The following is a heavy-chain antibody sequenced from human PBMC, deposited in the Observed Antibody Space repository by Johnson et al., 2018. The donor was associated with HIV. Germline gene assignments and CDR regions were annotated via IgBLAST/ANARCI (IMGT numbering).Heavy chain of an antibody. CDR2: IKRKTDGETT. CDR1: GFTFTNAW. V-gene: IGHV3-15*01. Sequence: VQLVESGGGLVKPGGSLRLSCAASGFTFTNAWMHWVRQAPGKGLEWVGRIKRKTDGETTDYTTPVKGRFTISRDDSKNTLYLQMNSLRLEDTAVYYCARHSPARGFPAFDIWGQGTLVTVSS. D-gene: IGHD5-12*01. CDR3: ARHSPARGFPAFDI. J-gene: IGHJ3*02.